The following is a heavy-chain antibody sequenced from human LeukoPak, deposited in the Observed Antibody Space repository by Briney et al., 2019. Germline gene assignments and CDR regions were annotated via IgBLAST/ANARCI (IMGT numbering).Heavy chain of an antibody. Sequence: GSSVKVSCKASGGTFSSYAISWGRQAPGQGLEWMGRIIPIFGTANYAQKFQGRVTITTDESTSTAYMELSSLRSEDTAVYYCARGGVEMATRDGVAFDIWGQGTMVTVSS. CDR2: IIPIFGTA. CDR3: ARGGVEMATRDGVAFDI. CDR1: GGTFSSYA. V-gene: IGHV1-69*05. J-gene: IGHJ3*02. D-gene: IGHD5-24*01.